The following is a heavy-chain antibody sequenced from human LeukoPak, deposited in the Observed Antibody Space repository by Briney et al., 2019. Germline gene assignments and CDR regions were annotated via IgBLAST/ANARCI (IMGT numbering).Heavy chain of an antibody. D-gene: IGHD3-9*01. J-gene: IGHJ4*02. Sequence: PSETLSLTCAVYGGSFSVYYWSWIRQPPGKGLEWIGEINYSGSTNYNPSLKSRVTISVDTSKNQFSLKLSSVTAADTAVYYCARDNTIFDYWGQGTLVTVSS. CDR3: ARDNTIFDY. CDR2: INYSGST. V-gene: IGHV4-34*01. CDR1: GGSFSVYY.